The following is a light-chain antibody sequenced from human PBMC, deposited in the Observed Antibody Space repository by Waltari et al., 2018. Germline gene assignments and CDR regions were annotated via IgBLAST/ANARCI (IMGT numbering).Light chain of an antibody. J-gene: IGKJ4*01. Sequence: DIQMTQSPSSLSASIGDRVTITCRASQSISTYLHWYQHKPGKAPKLLIYHTSTLQGGVPSRFSGSGSGTEFTLTISSLQPEDFATYYCQQSDSLPLTFGGGTKVEIQ. V-gene: IGKV1-39*01. CDR1: QSISTY. CDR2: HTS. CDR3: QQSDSLPLT.